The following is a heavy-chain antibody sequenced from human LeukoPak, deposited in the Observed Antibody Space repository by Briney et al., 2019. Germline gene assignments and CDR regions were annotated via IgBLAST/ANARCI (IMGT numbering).Heavy chain of an antibody. V-gene: IGHV3-74*01. CDR2: INSDGSSI. Sequence: PGGSLRLSCAASGFTFNTYWMHWVRQSPGKGLVWVSRINSDGSSITYADSVKGRFTISRDNAKNTVYLQMNSLRDEDTAVYYCTKGGTVGFDSWGQGTVVTVSS. J-gene: IGHJ4*02. D-gene: IGHD1-1*01. CDR3: TKGGTVGFDS. CDR1: GFTFNTYW.